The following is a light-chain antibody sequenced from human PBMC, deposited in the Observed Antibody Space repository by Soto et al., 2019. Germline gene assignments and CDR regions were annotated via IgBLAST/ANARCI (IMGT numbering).Light chain of an antibody. CDR1: TGPVTSGFY. J-gene: IGLJ3*02. CDR3: LLYYGGSYV. V-gene: IGLV7-43*01. CDR2: RTT. Sequence: QTVVTQEPSLTVSPGGTVTLTCASSTGPVTSGFYPHWVQQKPGQAARTLIYRTTNRHSWTPARFSCSLPGGKAALTLSGVQPEDEDDYYCLLYYGGSYVFGAGTKLTVL.